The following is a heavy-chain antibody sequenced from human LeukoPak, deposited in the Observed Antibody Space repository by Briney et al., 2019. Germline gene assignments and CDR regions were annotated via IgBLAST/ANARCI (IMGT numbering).Heavy chain of an antibody. Sequence: GGALRLSCAASGFTFSSYWVSWVRQAPGKGLEWGANINQDGSEKYYVDSVRGRFTISRDNAKKSLYLKMNSPRDEDTAVYYCARDAMDIVVVPAAIYYYYYMAVWGKGTTVTISS. V-gene: IGHV3-7*01. CDR3: ARDAMDIVVVPAAIYYYYYMAV. CDR1: GFTFSSYW. D-gene: IGHD2-2*03. J-gene: IGHJ6*03. CDR2: INQDGSEK.